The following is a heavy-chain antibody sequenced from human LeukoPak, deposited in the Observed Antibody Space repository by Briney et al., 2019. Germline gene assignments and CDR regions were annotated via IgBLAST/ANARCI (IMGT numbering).Heavy chain of an antibody. V-gene: IGHV1-2*02. CDR2: INPYTGDT. D-gene: IGHD6-19*01. J-gene: IGHJ4*02. Sequence: ASGKVSCKASGYTLTGYYIHWVRQAPGQGLEWMGWINPYTGDTNSAQKFQGRVTMTRDTSISTAYMELSRLTSDDSAVYYCARDLGSGWTFDYWGQGTLVTVSS. CDR1: GYTLTGYY. CDR3: ARDLGSGWTFDY.